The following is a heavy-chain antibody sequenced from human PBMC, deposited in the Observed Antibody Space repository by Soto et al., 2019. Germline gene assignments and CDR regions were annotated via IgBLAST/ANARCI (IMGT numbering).Heavy chain of an antibody. CDR3: TREGSAPYYYYGMDV. J-gene: IGHJ6*02. CDR2: INTHNGNT. Sequence: ASLKVSCKASGYTFTTYGISWVRQAPGQGLEWMGWINTHNGNTNYAQNLQGRVIMTADTSTSTAYMELRSLRSDDTAVYYCTREGSAPYYYYGMDVWGQGTTVTVSS. V-gene: IGHV1-18*01. D-gene: IGHD3-10*01. CDR1: GYTFTTYG.